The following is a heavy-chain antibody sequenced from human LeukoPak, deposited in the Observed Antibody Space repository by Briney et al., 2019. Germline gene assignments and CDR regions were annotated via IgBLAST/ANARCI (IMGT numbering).Heavy chain of an antibody. D-gene: IGHD3-22*01. CDR2: IYYSGGT. J-gene: IGHJ6*02. CDR3: ARHASDSSGFYNYYGMDV. Sequence: PSETLSLTCTVSGGSISSYYWSWIRQPPGKGLKWIGYIYYSGGTNYNPSLKSRVTISVDTSKNQFSLRLSFVTAADTAVYYCARHASDSSGFYNYYGMDVWGQGTTVTVSS. CDR1: GGSISSYY. V-gene: IGHV4-59*08.